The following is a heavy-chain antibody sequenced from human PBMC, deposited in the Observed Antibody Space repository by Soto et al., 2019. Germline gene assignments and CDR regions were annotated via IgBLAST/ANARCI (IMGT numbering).Heavy chain of an antibody. CDR1: GGSVSSGSYY. J-gene: IGHJ6*02. CDR2: IYYSGST. Sequence: SETLSLTCTVSGGSVSSGSYYWSWIRQPPGKGLEWIGYIYYSGSTNYNPSLKSRVTISVDTSKNQFSLKLSSVTAADTAVYYCARGGLLTVVTATRAQSGISNYYYGMDVWGQGTTVTVSS. CDR3: ARGGLLTVVTATRAQSGISNYYYGMDV. V-gene: IGHV4-61*01. D-gene: IGHD2-21*02.